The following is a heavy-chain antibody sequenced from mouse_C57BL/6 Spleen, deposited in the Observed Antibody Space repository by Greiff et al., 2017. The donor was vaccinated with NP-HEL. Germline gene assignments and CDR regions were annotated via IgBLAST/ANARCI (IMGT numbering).Heavy chain of an antibody. J-gene: IGHJ2*01. CDR1: GYTFTDYE. CDR3: TRKGGRAFDD. D-gene: IGHD3-1*01. CDR2: IDPETGGT. V-gene: IGHV1-15*01. Sequence: QVQLQQSGAELVRPGASVTLSCKASGYTFTDYEMHWVKQTPVHGLEWIGAIDPETGGTAYNQKFKGKAILTADKSSSTAYMELRSLTSEDSAVYYRTRKGGRAFDDWGQGTTLTVSS.